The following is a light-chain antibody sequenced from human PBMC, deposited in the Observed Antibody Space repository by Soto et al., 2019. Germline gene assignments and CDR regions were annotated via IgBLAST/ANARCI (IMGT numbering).Light chain of an antibody. Sequence: DIQMTQSPSSLSASVGDRVTITCRASQNIRNYLNWYQQKPGKAPKLLIYMAFTLQSGVPSRFSGSGSGTDFTLTISSLQPEDFAGYYCQQSYSAPITFGQGTRLEIK. V-gene: IGKV1-39*01. CDR1: QNIRNY. J-gene: IGKJ5*01. CDR2: MAF. CDR3: QQSYSAPIT.